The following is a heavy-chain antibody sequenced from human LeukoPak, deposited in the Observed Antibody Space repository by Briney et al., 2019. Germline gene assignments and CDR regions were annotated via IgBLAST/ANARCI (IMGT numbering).Heavy chain of an antibody. Sequence: PGRSLRLSCAASGFTFSSYGIHWVRQAPGKGLEWVAVISYDGSNKYYADSVKGRFTISRDNSKTTLYLQMNSLRDEDTAVYYCAKEFVATVTTESPTGFYYYYGMDVWGKGTTVTVSS. V-gene: IGHV3-30*18. CDR2: ISYDGSNK. J-gene: IGHJ6*04. CDR3: AKEFVATVTTESPTGFYYYYGMDV. CDR1: GFTFSSYG. D-gene: IGHD4-17*01.